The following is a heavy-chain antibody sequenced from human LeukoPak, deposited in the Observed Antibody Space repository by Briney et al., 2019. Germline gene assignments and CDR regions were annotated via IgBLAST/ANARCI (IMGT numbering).Heavy chain of an antibody. CDR2: ISGSGGST. D-gene: IGHD3-10*01. CDR3: ARGGTMYYGSGNFDY. Sequence: PGGSLRLSCAASGFTFTTYAMSWVRQGPGKGLEWVSAISGSGGSTYYADSVKGRFTISRDNSKNTLFLQMNSLRAEDTAVYYCARGGTMYYGSGNFDYWGQGTLVTVSS. J-gene: IGHJ4*02. V-gene: IGHV3-23*01. CDR1: GFTFTTYA.